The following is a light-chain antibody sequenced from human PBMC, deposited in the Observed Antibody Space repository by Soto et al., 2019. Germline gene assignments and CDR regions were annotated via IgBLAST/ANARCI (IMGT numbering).Light chain of an antibody. Sequence: EIVLTQSPGTLSLSPGERATLSCRASQSVSSSYLAWYQQKPGQAPRLLIYGASSRATGIPDRFSGSGSGTDFTLTIIRLEPEDFAVYYCQQYGSSPLSYTFGQGTKLEIK. CDR3: QQYGSSPLSYT. V-gene: IGKV3-20*01. J-gene: IGKJ2*01. CDR1: QSVSSSY. CDR2: GAS.